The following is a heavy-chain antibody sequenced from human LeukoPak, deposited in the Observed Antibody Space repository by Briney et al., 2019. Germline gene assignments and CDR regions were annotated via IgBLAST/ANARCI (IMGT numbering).Heavy chain of an antibody. D-gene: IGHD6-6*01. CDR3: ARDPGVEYSSSVASSDAFDI. CDR2: IYHSGRT. J-gene: IGHJ3*02. CDR1: GYSISSGYY. V-gene: IGHV4-38-2*02. Sequence: PSETLSLTCTASGYSISSGYYWGRIRQSPGKGLEWIGSIYHSGRTYYNPSLKSRVTISLDTSKNQFSLKLSSVTAADTAVYYCARDPGVEYSSSVASSDAFDIWGQGTMVTVSS.